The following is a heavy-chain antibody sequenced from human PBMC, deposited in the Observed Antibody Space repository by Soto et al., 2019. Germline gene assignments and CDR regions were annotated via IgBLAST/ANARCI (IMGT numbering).Heavy chain of an antibody. V-gene: IGHV1-18*01. J-gene: IGHJ6*02. CDR1: GYTFTSYG. Sequence: QVQLVQSGAEVKKPGASVKVSCKASGYTFTSYGISWVRQAPGQRLEWMGWISAYNGNTNYAQKLQGRVTMTTDTSTSTAYMELRSLRSDDTAVYYCARSSSSKPVYYYYGMDVWGQGTTVTVSS. D-gene: IGHD6-13*01. CDR3: ARSSSSKPVYYYYGMDV. CDR2: ISAYNGNT.